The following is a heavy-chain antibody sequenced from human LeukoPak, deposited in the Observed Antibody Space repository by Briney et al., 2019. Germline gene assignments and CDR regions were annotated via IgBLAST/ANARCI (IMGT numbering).Heavy chain of an antibody. CDR1: GGSFSGCY. CDR2: INHSGST. V-gene: IGHV4-34*01. Sequence: PSETLSLTCAVYGGSFSGCYWSWIRQPPGKGLEWIGEINHSGSTNYNPSLKSRVTISVDTSKNQFSLKLSSVTAADTAVYYCARGGGVYDIVVVVAAQNWFDPWGQGTLVTVSS. J-gene: IGHJ5*02. D-gene: IGHD2-15*01. CDR3: ARGGGVYDIVVVVAAQNWFDP.